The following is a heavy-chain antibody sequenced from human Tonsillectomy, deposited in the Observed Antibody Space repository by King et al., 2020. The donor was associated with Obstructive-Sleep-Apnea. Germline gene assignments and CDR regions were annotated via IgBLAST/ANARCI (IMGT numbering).Heavy chain of an antibody. J-gene: IGHJ4*02. Sequence: VQLVQSRAEVKRPGASVKVSCKASGYSFTTYYINWVRQATGQGLEWMGWMNPNSGNTCYEQKFQGRVTMTRNTSISTAYMELSSLRSEDTAVYYCARRTGWYYFDYWGQGILVTVSS. CDR2: MNPNSGNT. D-gene: IGHD2-8*02. V-gene: IGHV1-8*01. CDR1: GYSFTTYY. CDR3: ARRTGWYYFDY.